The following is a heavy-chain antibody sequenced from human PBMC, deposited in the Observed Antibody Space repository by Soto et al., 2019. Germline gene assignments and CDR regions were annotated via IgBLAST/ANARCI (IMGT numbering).Heavy chain of an antibody. CDR1: GGTFSSYA. V-gene: IGHV1-69*01. D-gene: IGHD2-8*01. CDR3: ARSGYCTNGVCYYYYGMDV. J-gene: IGHJ6*02. Sequence: QVQLVQSGAEVKKPGSSVKVSCKASGGTFSSYAISWVRQAPGQGLEWMGGIIPIFGTANYAQKFQGRVTITADESTSTAYMELSSLRSEDTAVYSCARSGYCTNGVCYYYYGMDVWGQGTTVTVSS. CDR2: IIPIFGTA.